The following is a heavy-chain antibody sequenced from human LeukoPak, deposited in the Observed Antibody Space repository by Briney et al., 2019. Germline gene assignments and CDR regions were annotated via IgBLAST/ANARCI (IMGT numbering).Heavy chain of an antibody. D-gene: IGHD2-2*01. CDR1: GYTFTGYY. Sequence: ASVKVSFKASGYTFTGYYMHWVRQAPGQGLEWMGWINPNSGGTNYAQKFQGRVTMTRDTSISTAYVELSRLRSDDTAVYYCARDPGGVVVPAAPYYYYYYMDVWGKGTTVTVSS. J-gene: IGHJ6*03. V-gene: IGHV1-2*02. CDR2: INPNSGGT. CDR3: ARDPGGVVVPAAPYYYYYYMDV.